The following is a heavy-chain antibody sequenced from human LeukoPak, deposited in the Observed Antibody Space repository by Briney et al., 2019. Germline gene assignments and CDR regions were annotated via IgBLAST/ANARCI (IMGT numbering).Heavy chain of an antibody. CDR1: GFALSGYW. J-gene: IGHJ5*02. CDR3: ARRDWFDP. V-gene: IGHV3-74*01. Sequence: GGSLRLSCEASGFALSGYWMHWVRQAARKGLVWVSRINSDGTITSYADSVKGRFTVSRDNAKNTLYLQMNSLRAEDTAVYYCARRDWFDPWGQGTLVTVSS. CDR2: INSDGTIT.